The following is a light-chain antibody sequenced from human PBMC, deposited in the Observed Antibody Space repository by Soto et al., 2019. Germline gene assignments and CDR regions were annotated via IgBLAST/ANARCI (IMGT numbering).Light chain of an antibody. V-gene: IGKV1-5*01. CDR2: DAS. Sequence: DIQMTRSPSTLSASVGDRVTITCRASQSINRRLAWYQQKPGKAPNLLIYDASTLESGVPARFSGGDSGTEFTLTISSLQPDDFTTFYCQQYNSYPWTFGQGTKVDIK. CDR1: QSINRR. J-gene: IGKJ1*01. CDR3: QQYNSYPWT.